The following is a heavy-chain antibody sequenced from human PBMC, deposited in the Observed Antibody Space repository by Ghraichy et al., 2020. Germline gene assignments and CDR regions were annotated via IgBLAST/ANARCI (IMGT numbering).Heavy chain of an antibody. Sequence: GGSLRLSCAASGFTFSSYGLHWVRQAPGKGLEWVAVISYDGSNKYYVDSLKGRFTISRDNSKNTVYLQMNSLRSEDTAVYYCAKDVSSNYYFEHWGQGTLVSVSS. D-gene: IGHD4-11*01. CDR3: AKDVSSNYYFEH. J-gene: IGHJ4*02. CDR2: ISYDGSNK. V-gene: IGHV3-30*18. CDR1: GFTFSSYG.